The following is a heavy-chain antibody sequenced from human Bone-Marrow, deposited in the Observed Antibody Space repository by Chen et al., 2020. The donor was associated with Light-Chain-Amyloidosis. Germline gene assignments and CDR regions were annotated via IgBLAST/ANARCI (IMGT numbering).Heavy chain of an antibody. J-gene: IGHJ4*02. V-gene: IGHV1-69*06. D-gene: IGHD1-26*01. Sequence: QVQRVQSGAEVKKTGSSVEVSCKASGGTLSSYAISWVRQAPGQGLEWMGGIIPIFGTANYAQKFQGRVTITADKSTSTAYMELSSLRSEDTAVYYCARGSLQWELTTLDYWGQGTLVTVSS. CDR1: GGTLSSYA. CDR2: IIPIFGTA. CDR3: ARGSLQWELTTLDY.